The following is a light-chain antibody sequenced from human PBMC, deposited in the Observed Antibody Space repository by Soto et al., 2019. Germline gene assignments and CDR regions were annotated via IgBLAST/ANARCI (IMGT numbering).Light chain of an antibody. CDR3: SAWDASLNGYV. CDR1: SSNIGSKT. Sequence: QSVLTQPPSASGTPGQRVTISCSGSSSNIGSKTVNWYQQLPGTAPKLLIYSNYQRPSGVPDRFSGSKSGTSASLAISGLQSEDEAHYYCSAWDASLNGYVFGNGTKVXXL. V-gene: IGLV1-44*01. J-gene: IGLJ1*01. CDR2: SNY.